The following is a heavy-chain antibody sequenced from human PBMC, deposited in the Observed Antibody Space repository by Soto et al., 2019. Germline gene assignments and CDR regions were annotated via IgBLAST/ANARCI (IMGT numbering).Heavy chain of an antibody. CDR3: AKGNDFWSGYYMWDFDY. CDR2: ISGSGGST. J-gene: IGHJ4*02. D-gene: IGHD3-3*01. CDR1: GFTFSSYA. V-gene: IGHV3-23*01. Sequence: GGSLRLSCAASGFTFSSYAMSWVRQAPGKGLEWVSAISGSGGSTYYADSVKGRFTISRDNSKNTLYLQMNSLRAEDTAVYYCAKGNDFWSGYYMWDFDYWGQGTLVTVSS.